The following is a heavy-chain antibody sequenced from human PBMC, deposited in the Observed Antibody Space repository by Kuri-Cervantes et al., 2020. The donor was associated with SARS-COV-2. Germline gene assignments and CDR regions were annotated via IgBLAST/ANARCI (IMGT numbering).Heavy chain of an antibody. CDR2: INHSGST. CDR3: ARGRAAAGLY. CDR1: GGSFSGYY. Sequence: GSLRLSCAVYGGSFSGYYWSWIRQPPGKGLEWIGEINHSGSTNYNPSLKSRVTISVDTSKNQFSLKLSSVTAADTAVYYCARGRAAAGLYWGQGTLVTVSS. J-gene: IGHJ4*02. D-gene: IGHD6-13*01. V-gene: IGHV4-34*01.